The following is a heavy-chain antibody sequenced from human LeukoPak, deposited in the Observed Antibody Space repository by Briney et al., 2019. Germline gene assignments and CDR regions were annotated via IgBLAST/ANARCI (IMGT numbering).Heavy chain of an antibody. J-gene: IGHJ4*02. CDR2: ISWNSGSI. Sequence: TGGSLRLPCAASGFTFDDYAMHWVRQAPGKGLEWVSGISWNSGSIGYADSVKGRFTISRDNAKNSLYLQMNSLRAEDTALYYCAKDIRYDSSGYYFDYWGQGTLVTVSS. D-gene: IGHD3-22*01. CDR3: AKDIRYDSSGYYFDY. V-gene: IGHV3-9*01. CDR1: GFTFDDYA.